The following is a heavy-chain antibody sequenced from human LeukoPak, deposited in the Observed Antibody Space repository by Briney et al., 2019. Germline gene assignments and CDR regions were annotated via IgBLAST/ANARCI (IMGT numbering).Heavy chain of an antibody. D-gene: IGHD3-22*01. V-gene: IGHV3-48*03. CDR1: GFTFSSYE. CDR3: ARDHYYESSGLDY. J-gene: IGHJ4*02. CDR2: ISSSGSTI. Sequence: PGGSLRLSCAASGFTFSSYEMNWVRQAPGKGLEWVSYISSSGSTIYYADSVKGRFTISRDNAKNSLYLQMNSLRAEDTAVYYSARDHYYESSGLDYWGQGTLVTVPS.